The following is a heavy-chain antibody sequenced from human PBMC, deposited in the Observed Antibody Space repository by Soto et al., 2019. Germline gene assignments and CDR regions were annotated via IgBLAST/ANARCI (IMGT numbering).Heavy chain of an antibody. J-gene: IGHJ4*02. CDR1: GDTFTDYY. Sequence: QVQLVQSGAEVKKPGASVKVSCKASGDTFTDYYIHWVRQAPGQGLEWMGTVNPSGGHTTYAQHFLGRQTMTRDTSTSTLYTELTRLTSEDTAIYYCARGGHVVVVTAALDYWGQGTLVTVSS. CDR2: VNPSGGHT. D-gene: IGHD2-21*02. CDR3: ARGGHVVVVTAALDY. V-gene: IGHV1-46*01.